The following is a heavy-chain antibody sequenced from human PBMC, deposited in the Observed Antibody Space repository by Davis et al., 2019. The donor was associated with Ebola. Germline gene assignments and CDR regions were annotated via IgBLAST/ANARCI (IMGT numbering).Heavy chain of an antibody. J-gene: IGHJ4*02. CDR3: AKEGRADSGYDFDY. V-gene: IGHV3-23*01. CDR1: GFRFSNYA. CDR2: VSGSGGGT. Sequence: VGSLRLSCAASGFRFSNYAMSWVRQAPGKGLEWVASVSGSGGGTVYPDSVKGRFTISRDNSKNTLYLQMNSLRAEDTAVYYCAKEGRADSGYDFDYWGQGTLVTVSS. D-gene: IGHD5-12*01.